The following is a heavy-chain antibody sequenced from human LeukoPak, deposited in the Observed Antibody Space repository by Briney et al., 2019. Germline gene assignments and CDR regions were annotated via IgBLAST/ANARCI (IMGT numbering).Heavy chain of an antibody. Sequence: SETLSLTCTVSGGSISSSSYYWGWIRQPPGKGLEGIGSIYYSGSTYYNPSLKSRVTISVDTSKNQFSLKLSSVTAADTAVYYCARPHSSSWYASWGQGTLVTVSS. V-gene: IGHV4-39*01. CDR1: GGSISSSSYY. D-gene: IGHD6-13*01. J-gene: IGHJ5*02. CDR2: IYYSGST. CDR3: ARPHSSSWYAS.